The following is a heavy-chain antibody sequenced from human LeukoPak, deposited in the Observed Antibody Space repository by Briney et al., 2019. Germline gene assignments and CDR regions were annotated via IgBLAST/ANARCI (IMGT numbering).Heavy chain of an antibody. Sequence: PGGSLRLSCAASGFTFSSYWMHWVRQAPGKGLVWVSRINTDGSSTSYADSVKGRFTISRDNGKNSLYLQMNSLRVEDTAVYYCARDSWYSSGWYSFDYWGQGTLVTVSS. CDR1: GFTFSSYW. J-gene: IGHJ4*02. D-gene: IGHD6-19*01. CDR2: INTDGSST. CDR3: ARDSWYSSGWYSFDY. V-gene: IGHV3-74*01.